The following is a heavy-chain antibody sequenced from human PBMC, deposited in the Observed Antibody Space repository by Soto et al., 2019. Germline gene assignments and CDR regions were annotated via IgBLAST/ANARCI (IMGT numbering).Heavy chain of an antibody. CDR2: ISGSGGST. Sequence: GGSLRLSCAASGFTFSSYAMSWVRQAPGKGLEWVSAISGSGGSTYYADSVKGRFTISRGNSKNTLYLQMNSLRAEDTAVYYCAKDRENYYGSGSSDAFDIWGQGTMVTVSS. V-gene: IGHV3-23*01. D-gene: IGHD3-10*01. J-gene: IGHJ3*02. CDR3: AKDRENYYGSGSSDAFDI. CDR1: GFTFSSYA.